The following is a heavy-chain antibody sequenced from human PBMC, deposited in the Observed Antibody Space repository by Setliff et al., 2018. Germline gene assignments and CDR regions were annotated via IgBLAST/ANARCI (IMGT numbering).Heavy chain of an antibody. CDR2: ISPYNGDT. Sequence: ASVKVSCKTSGYTFNTFGISWVRRAPGQGLDWMGWISPYNGDTKSAQKFQGRVTMTIDTSTSTAYVEVRSLTSDDTAVYYCARDSRTYYYESSGPHFDYWGQGTLVTVPQ. D-gene: IGHD3-22*01. CDR1: GYTFNTFG. CDR3: ARDSRTYYYESSGPHFDY. V-gene: IGHV1-18*01. J-gene: IGHJ4*02.